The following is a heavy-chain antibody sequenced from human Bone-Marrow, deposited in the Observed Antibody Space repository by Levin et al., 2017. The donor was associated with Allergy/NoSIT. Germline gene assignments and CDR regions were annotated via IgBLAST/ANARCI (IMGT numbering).Heavy chain of an antibody. Sequence: GGSLRLSCAASGFTFSSYWMSWVRQAPGKGLEWVANIKQDGSEKYYVDSVKGRFTISRDNAKNSLYLQMNSLRAEDTAVYYCAREPVAGTRDYFDYWGQGTLVTVSS. V-gene: IGHV3-7*01. J-gene: IGHJ4*02. CDR1: GFTFSSYW. CDR3: AREPVAGTRDYFDY. D-gene: IGHD6-19*01. CDR2: IKQDGSEK.